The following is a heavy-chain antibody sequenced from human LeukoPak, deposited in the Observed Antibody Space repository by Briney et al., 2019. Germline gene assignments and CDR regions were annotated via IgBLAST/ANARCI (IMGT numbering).Heavy chain of an antibody. CDR1: GGSFSGYY. D-gene: IGHD1-26*01. Sequence: SETLSLTCAVYGGSFSGYYWSWIRQPPGKGLEWIGEINHSGSTNYNPSLKSRVTISVDTSKNQFSLKLSSVTAADTAVYYCARDGYSGSSLFDYWGQGALVTVSS. CDR2: INHSGST. V-gene: IGHV4-34*01. J-gene: IGHJ4*02. CDR3: ARDGYSGSSLFDY.